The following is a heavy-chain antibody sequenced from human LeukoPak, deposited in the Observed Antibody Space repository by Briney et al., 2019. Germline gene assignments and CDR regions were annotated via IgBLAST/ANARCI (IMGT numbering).Heavy chain of an antibody. CDR3: ARRLGGYYDY. CDR2: IHKSGST. Sequence: SETLSLTCTVSGGSISTYYWSWIRQPAGKGLEWIGRIHKSGSTDYNPSLKSRVTMSLDTSKNQFALKLSSVTAADTAVYYCARRLGGYYDYWGQGTLVTVSS. CDR1: GGSISTYY. V-gene: IGHV4-4*07. D-gene: IGHD3-10*01. J-gene: IGHJ4*02.